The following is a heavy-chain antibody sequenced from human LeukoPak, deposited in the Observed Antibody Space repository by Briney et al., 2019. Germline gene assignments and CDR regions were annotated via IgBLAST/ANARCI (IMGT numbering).Heavy chain of an antibody. CDR1: GYTFTSYY. D-gene: IGHD3/OR15-3a*01. Sequence: ASVKVSCKASGYTFTSYYMHWVRQAPGQGLEWMGIINPSGGSTSYAQKFQGRVTMTRDTSTSTVYMELSSLRSEDTAVYYCARDLTDLWTGYYFRLHYWGQGTLVTVSS. J-gene: IGHJ4*02. CDR2: INPSGGST. CDR3: ARDLTDLWTGYYFRLHY. V-gene: IGHV1-46*01.